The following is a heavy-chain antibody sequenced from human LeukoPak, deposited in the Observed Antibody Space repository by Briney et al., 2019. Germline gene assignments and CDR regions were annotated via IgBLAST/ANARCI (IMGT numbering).Heavy chain of an antibody. CDR3: AKDFTWAFDY. V-gene: IGHV3-30*02. D-gene: IGHD2/OR15-2a*01. J-gene: IGHJ4*02. CDR2: IQYDGTNQ. CDR1: GFTFRTYD. Sequence: PGGSLRLSCATSGFTFRTYDMHWVRQAPGKGLEWMTVIQYDGTNQYYADSVKGRFTISRDNSKNTLYLQMNSLTAEDTAVYYCAKDFTWAFDYWGQGTLVTVSS.